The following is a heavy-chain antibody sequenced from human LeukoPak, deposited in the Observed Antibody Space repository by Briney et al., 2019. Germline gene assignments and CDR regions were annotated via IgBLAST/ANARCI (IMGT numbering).Heavy chain of an antibody. CDR3: ARESSGSYWG. D-gene: IGHD3-10*01. J-gene: IGHJ4*02. Sequence: GGSPTLSCVASGFIFSKHWMHWVRQAPGKGLVWVSRLNLDGSTTSYADSVKGRFTISRDNAKNTLYLQMNSLRVDDTGVYYCARESSGSYWGWGQGTLVTVSS. CDR1: GFIFSKHW. V-gene: IGHV3-74*01. CDR2: LNLDGSTT.